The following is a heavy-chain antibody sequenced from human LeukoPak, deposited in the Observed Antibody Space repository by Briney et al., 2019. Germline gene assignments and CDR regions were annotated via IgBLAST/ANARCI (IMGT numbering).Heavy chain of an antibody. J-gene: IGHJ4*02. D-gene: IGHD6-19*01. CDR1: GFTFSSYA. Sequence: PGGSLRLSCAASGFTFSSYAMSWVRQAPGKGLQWASGISGSGGSTYYADSVKGRFTISRDNSMNTLFLQMNSLRAEDTAVYYCAKAEKKGSSRPFNYWGQGSLLTVSS. V-gene: IGHV3-23*01. CDR3: AKAEKKGSSRPFNY. CDR2: ISGSGGST.